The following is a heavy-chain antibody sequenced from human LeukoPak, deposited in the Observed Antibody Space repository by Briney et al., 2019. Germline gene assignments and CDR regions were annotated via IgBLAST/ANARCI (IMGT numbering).Heavy chain of an antibody. J-gene: IGHJ4*02. V-gene: IGHV3-21*01. CDR3: ARADYDFWSGHQGYYFDY. CDR1: GFTFSSYS. D-gene: IGHD3-3*01. CDR2: VSSTSIYI. Sequence: GGSLRLSCAASGFTFSSYSMNWVRQAPGKGLEWVSSVSSTSIYIYYADSVKGRFTISRDNAKNSLYLQMDSLRAEDTAVYYCARADYDFWSGHQGYYFDYWGQGTLVTASS.